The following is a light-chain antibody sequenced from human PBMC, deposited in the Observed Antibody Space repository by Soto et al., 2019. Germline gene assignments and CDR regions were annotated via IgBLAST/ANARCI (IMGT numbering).Light chain of an antibody. J-gene: IGLJ1*01. Sequence: SYELTQPPSVSVSPGQTASITCSGAKLGDKYACWYQQKPGQSPVLVIYQDSKRPSGIPERFSGSNSGNTATLTISGTQAMDEADYYCQAWDSSTGDVFGTGTKLTVL. V-gene: IGLV3-1*01. CDR1: KLGDKY. CDR3: QAWDSSTGDV. CDR2: QDS.